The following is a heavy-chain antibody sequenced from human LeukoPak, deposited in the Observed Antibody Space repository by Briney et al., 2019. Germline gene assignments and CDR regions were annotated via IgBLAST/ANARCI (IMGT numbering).Heavy chain of an antibody. Sequence: QAGGSLRLSCAASGFTFSSYAMSWVRQAPGKWLEWVSAISGSGGSTYYADSVKGRFTIFRDNSKNTLYLQMNSLRAEDTAVYYCAKSGITMVRGVGYFDYWGQGTLVTVSS. V-gene: IGHV3-23*01. CDR3: AKSGITMVRGVGYFDY. CDR1: GFTFSSYA. CDR2: ISGSGGST. D-gene: IGHD3-10*01. J-gene: IGHJ4*02.